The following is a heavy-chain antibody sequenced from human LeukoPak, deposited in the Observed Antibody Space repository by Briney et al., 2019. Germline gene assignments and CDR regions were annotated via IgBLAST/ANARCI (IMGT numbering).Heavy chain of an antibody. CDR3: ARGSWTTPPLDY. Sequence: ASVKVSCKASGYTFTSYDINWVRQATGQGLEWMGWMNPNSGNTGYAQKFQGRVTMTRNTSISTAYMELSSLRSEDTAVYYCARGSWTTPPLDYWGQGTLVTVSS. V-gene: IGHV1-8*01. J-gene: IGHJ4*02. CDR2: MNPNSGNT. D-gene: IGHD3/OR15-3a*01. CDR1: GYTFTSYD.